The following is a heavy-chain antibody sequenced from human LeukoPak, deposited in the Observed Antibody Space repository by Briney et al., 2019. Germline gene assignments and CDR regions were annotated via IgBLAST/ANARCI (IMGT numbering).Heavy chain of an antibody. V-gene: IGHV3-23*01. J-gene: IGHJ4*02. Sequence: GGSLRLSCEASGLTFNNYAMHWVRQSSGKGLKWVSGIGSSGGGTYYADSVKGRFTISRDTSKDTVYLQMNSLRAEDTAVYYCASPLTYDSSGYYPRGAQDYWGQGTLVTVSS. CDR1: GLTFNNYA. CDR3: ASPLTYDSSGYYPRGAQDY. D-gene: IGHD3-22*01. CDR2: IGSSGGGT.